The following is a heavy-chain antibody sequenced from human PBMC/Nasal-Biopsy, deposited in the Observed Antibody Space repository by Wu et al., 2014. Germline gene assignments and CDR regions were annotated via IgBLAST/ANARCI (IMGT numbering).Heavy chain of an antibody. V-gene: IGHV3-11*01. CDR1: GFTFSDYY. Sequence: LRLSCATSGFTFSDYYMTWIRQAPGKGLEWVSYISSGGSTTYYGDSVKGRFTISRDNAKNSLYLQMDSLRVDDTAIYYCARDGTPKSRGWFDPWGQGTLVTVSS. CDR2: ISSGGSTT. J-gene: IGHJ5*02. CDR3: ARDGTPKSRGWFDP.